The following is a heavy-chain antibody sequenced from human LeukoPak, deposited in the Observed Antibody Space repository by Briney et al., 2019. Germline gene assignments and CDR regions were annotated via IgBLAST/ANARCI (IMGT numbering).Heavy chain of an antibody. D-gene: IGHD3-10*01. CDR2: INPNSGGT. CDR3: AREVIGSAYNDY. Sequence: ASVKVSCKASGHIFTGYYMHWVRQAPGQGLEWMGWINPNSGGTNYAQKFQGRVSMSRDTSISTAYMELSRLRSDDTAVYYCAREVIGSAYNDYWGQGTLVTVSS. J-gene: IGHJ4*02. CDR1: GHIFTGYY. V-gene: IGHV1-2*02.